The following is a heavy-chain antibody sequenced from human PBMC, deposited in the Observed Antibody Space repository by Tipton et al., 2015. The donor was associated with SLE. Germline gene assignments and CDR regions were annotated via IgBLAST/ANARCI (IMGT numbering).Heavy chain of an antibody. CDR1: GGSISSSSYY. V-gene: IGHV4-39*07. D-gene: IGHD3-16*01. J-gene: IGHJ4*02. Sequence: TLSLTCTVSGGSISSSSYYWGWIRQPPGKGLEWIGSIYYSGSTYYNPSLKSRVTISVDTSKNQFSLKLSSVTAADTAVYYCARGPPRLVWYYFDYWGQGTLVTVSS. CDR3: ARGPPRLVWYYFDY. CDR2: IYYSGST.